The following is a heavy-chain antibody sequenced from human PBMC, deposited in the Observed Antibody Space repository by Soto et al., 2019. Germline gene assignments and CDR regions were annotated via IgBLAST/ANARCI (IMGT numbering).Heavy chain of an antibody. V-gene: IGHV3-21*01. CDR2: ISSSGTYT. J-gene: IGHJ6*02. CDR1: GFTFNTYS. Sequence: PGGSLRLSCAASGFTFNTYSMNWVRQAPGKGLEWVSSISSSGTYTYYSDSLKGRITVSRDNANNSLYPQMNSLTAEDTAIYFCARGGRASGYDFYYYGMDVWGQGTKVTVSS. D-gene: IGHD5-12*01. CDR3: ARGGRASGYDFYYYGMDV.